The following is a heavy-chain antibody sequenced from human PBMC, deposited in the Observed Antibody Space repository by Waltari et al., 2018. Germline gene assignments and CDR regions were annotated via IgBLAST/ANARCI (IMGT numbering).Heavy chain of an antibody. V-gene: IGHV3-53*01. CDR2: WLRHGST. CDR3: AGNNGDLHRGAFDI. CDR1: GFTVSNNF. D-gene: IGHD4-17*01. Sequence: EVQLVESGGGLMQPGGSLKLSCAASGFTVSNNFISWVRQAPGKGLGWSGYWLRHGSTDYADSVKGRLTISRDSSRNTVFLEMDNLRAEDTAVYFCAGNNGDLHRGAFDIWGQGTMVTVSS. J-gene: IGHJ3*02.